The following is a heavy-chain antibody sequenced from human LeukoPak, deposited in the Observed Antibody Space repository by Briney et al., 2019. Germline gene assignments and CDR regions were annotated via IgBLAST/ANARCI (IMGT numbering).Heavy chain of an antibody. J-gene: IGHJ3*01. Sequence: GGSLRLSCATSGFTFNNNAMSWVRQAPGQRLEWVSAINGGGDATEYADSVKGRFTISRDNSKNTLYLQMNSLRPEDTAVYYCARCTASCYANAFDVWGQGTLLTVSS. CDR3: ARCTASCYANAFDV. D-gene: IGHD2-2*01. CDR1: GFTFNNNA. CDR2: INGGGDAT. V-gene: IGHV3-23*01.